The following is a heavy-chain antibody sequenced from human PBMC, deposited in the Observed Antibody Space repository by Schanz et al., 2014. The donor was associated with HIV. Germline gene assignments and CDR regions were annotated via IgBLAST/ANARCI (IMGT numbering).Heavy chain of an antibody. Sequence: QVQLVQSGAEVKKPGASVKVSCKASGGTFSSYGITWVRQAPGQGLEWMGWISAYNGNTKYAQKLQGRLTMTTDTSTSTAYMELRSLRSDDTAVYYCARDGTELGYNWFDPWGQGTLVTVSS. CDR3: ARDGTELGYNWFDP. J-gene: IGHJ5*02. CDR1: GGTFSSYG. D-gene: IGHD7-27*01. CDR2: ISAYNGNT. V-gene: IGHV1-18*01.